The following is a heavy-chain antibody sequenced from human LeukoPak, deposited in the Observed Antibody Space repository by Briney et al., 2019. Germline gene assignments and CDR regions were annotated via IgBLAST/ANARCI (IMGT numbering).Heavy chain of an antibody. Sequence: GGSLRLSCAASGFTFSSYEMNWVRQAPGKGLEWVSYISSSGSTIYYADSVKGRFTISRDNAKNSLYLQMNSLRAEDTAVYYCAGRSTRDRFGELFIWGQGTMVTVSS. CDR2: ISSSGSTI. CDR3: AGRSTRDRFGELFI. CDR1: GFTFSSYE. J-gene: IGHJ3*02. V-gene: IGHV3-48*03. D-gene: IGHD3-10*01.